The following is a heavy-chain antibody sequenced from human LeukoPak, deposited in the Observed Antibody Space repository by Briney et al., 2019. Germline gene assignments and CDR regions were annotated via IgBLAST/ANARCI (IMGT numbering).Heavy chain of an antibody. Sequence: GSLRLSCAASGFTFSDYYMSWIRQPPGKGLEWIAEIHHSGAINYNPSLKPRVAISRDTSKNQISLKLTSVTAADTAVYYCARELYRETDSSGWYRSHWDWFDPWGQGTLVTVSS. D-gene: IGHD6-13*01. J-gene: IGHJ5*02. CDR3: ARELYRETDSSGWYRSHWDWFDP. CDR1: GFTFSDYY. CDR2: IHHSGAI. V-gene: IGHV4-34*01.